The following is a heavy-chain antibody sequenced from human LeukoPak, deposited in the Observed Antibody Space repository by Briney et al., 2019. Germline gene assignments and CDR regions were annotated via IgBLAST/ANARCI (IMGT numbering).Heavy chain of an antibody. J-gene: IGHJ4*02. D-gene: IGHD3-10*01. CDR2: IKSKTDGGTT. Sequence: GGSLRLSCAASGFTFSSYWMSWVRQAPGKGLEWVGRIKSKTDGGTTDYAAPVKGRSTISRDDSKNTLYLQMNSLKTEDTAVYYCTTGSGSITMVRGVNKPFDYWGQGTLVTVSS. CDR1: GFTFSSYW. CDR3: TTGSGSITMVRGVNKPFDY. V-gene: IGHV3-15*01.